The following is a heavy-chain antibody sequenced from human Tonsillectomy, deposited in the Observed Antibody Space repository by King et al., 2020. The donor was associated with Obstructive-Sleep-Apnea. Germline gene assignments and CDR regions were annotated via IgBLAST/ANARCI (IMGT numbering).Heavy chain of an antibody. J-gene: IGHJ6*02. Sequence: QLVQSGGGLVKPGGSLRLSCAASGFTFSTFSMNWVRQAPGKGLEWVSSITSSGSYIYYVDSVKGRFTISRDNAKNSLFLQMNSLRAEDTAVYSCARGTGYCSGGRCYRYGMDVWGQGTTVTVSS. V-gene: IGHV3-21*01. CDR3: ARGTGYCSGGRCYRYGMDV. D-gene: IGHD2-15*01. CDR1: GFTFSTFS. CDR2: ITSSGSYI.